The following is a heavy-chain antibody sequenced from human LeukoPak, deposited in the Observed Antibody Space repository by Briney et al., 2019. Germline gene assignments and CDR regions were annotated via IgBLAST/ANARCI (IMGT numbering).Heavy chain of an antibody. Sequence: PGGSLRLSCAASGITFSSYAIDWVRQAPGKGPEWVAVISHDGITESYADSVKDRFTISRDTYKKTLYLQMNSLSEEDTAVYYCAKNLELWFGDLLYFDSWGQGSLVTVSS. J-gene: IGHJ4*02. CDR1: GITFSSYA. CDR2: ISHDGITE. V-gene: IGHV3-30*18. CDR3: AKNLELWFGDLLYFDS. D-gene: IGHD3-10*01.